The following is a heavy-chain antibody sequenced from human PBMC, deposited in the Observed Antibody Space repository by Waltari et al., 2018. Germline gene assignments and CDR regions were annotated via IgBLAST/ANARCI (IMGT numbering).Heavy chain of an antibody. CDR1: GFTFSSYG. CDR3: AKDTAVAGTGASDY. J-gene: IGHJ4*02. CDR2: IWYDGSNK. V-gene: IGHV3-33*06. D-gene: IGHD6-19*01. Sequence: QVQLVESGGGVVQPGRSLRLSCAASGFTFSSYGMHWVRQAPGKGLAWVAVIWYDGSNKYYADSVKGRFTISRDNSKNTLYLQMNSLRAEDTAVYYCAKDTAVAGTGASDYWGQGTLVTVSS.